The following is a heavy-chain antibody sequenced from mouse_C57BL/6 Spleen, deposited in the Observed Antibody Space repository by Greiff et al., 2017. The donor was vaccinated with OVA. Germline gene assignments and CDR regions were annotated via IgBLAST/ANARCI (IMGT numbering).Heavy chain of an antibody. CDR3: AREGDGSPFAY. J-gene: IGHJ3*01. Sequence: QVQLQQSGAELVKPGASVKISCKASGYAFSSYWMNWVKQRPGKGLEWIGQIYPGDGDTNYNGKFKGKASLTADKSSSTAYMQLSSLTSEDSAVYFCAREGDGSPFAYWGQGTLVTVSA. CDR1: GYAFSSYW. V-gene: IGHV1-80*01. CDR2: IYPGDGDT. D-gene: IGHD2-3*01.